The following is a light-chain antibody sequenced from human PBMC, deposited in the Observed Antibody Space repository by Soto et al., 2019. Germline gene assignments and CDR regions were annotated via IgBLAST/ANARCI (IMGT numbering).Light chain of an antibody. CDR2: DVS. J-gene: IGLJ1*01. CDR1: SSDVGGYNY. Sequence: QSALTQPRSVSGSPGQSVAISCTGTSSDVGGYNYVSWYQQHPGKAPKVMIYDVSKRPSGVPDRFSGSKSGNTASLTISGVQAEDEADYYCCSYAGGPYVFGTGTKLTVL. V-gene: IGLV2-11*01. CDR3: CSYAGGPYV.